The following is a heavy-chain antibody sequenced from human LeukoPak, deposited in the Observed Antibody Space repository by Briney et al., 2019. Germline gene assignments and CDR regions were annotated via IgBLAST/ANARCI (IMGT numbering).Heavy chain of an antibody. Sequence: GGSLRLSCAASGFTFSNYGMNWVRQAPGKGLEWVSAVSGSGGSTYYADSVKGRLSISRDNSKNTLYLQMNSLRAEDTAVYYCARVIRPADSSGYYDYWGQGTLVTVSS. V-gene: IGHV3-23*01. D-gene: IGHD3-22*01. CDR1: GFTFSNYG. CDR2: VSGSGGST. J-gene: IGHJ4*02. CDR3: ARVIRPADSSGYYDY.